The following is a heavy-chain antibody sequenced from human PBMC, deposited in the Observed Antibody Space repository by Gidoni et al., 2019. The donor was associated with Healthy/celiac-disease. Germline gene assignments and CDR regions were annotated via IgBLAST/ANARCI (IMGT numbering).Heavy chain of an antibody. CDR1: GYSFPRYW. CDR3: ARSVSYGDYGGFWFDP. D-gene: IGHD4-17*01. V-gene: IGHV5-51*01. Sequence: EVQLVQSGAEVKKPVESLKISCKGSGYSFPRYWIGWVRQMPGKGLEWMGIIYPGDSDTRYSPSFQGQVTISADKSISTAYLQWSSLKASDTAMYYCARSVSYGDYGGFWFDPWGQGTLVTVSS. J-gene: IGHJ5*02. CDR2: IYPGDSDT.